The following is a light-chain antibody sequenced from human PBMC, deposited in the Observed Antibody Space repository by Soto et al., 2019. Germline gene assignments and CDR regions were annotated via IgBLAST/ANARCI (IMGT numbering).Light chain of an antibody. CDR1: QSVSSW. CDR2: KAS. V-gene: IGKV1-5*03. CDR3: QEYHSYS. Sequence: DIQMTQSPSTLSAALGDRVTITCRASQSVSSWLAWYQQKPGKAPKLLIYKASSLESGVQPRFSGSGSGTEFTLTISSLQPEDFATYYCQEYHSYSFGQGTKLELK. J-gene: IGKJ2*01.